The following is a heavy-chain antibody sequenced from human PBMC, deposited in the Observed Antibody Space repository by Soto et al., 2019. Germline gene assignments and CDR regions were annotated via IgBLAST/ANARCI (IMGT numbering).Heavy chain of an antibody. Sequence: QIQLVQSGAEVKKPGSSVKVSCKASGGTFSSYTISWVRQAPGQGLEWMGRIIPILGIPNYAQELQGRVTXXAXKXXRTACMGPSCLGTDNTSMYYCARGVASGFGYFLGYWAEVTLVTVSA. CDR2: IIPILGIP. CDR3: ARGVASGFGYFLGY. V-gene: IGHV1-69*02. J-gene: IGHJ4*02. D-gene: IGHD3-16*01. CDR1: GGTFSSYT.